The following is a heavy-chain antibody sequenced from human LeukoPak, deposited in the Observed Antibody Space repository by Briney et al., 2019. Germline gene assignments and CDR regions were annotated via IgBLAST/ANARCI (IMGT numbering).Heavy chain of an antibody. CDR3: ARALLWFGEPSHIDY. CDR2: ITAYNDNT. CDR1: GYTFTSYG. J-gene: IGHJ4*02. Sequence: GASVKVSCKASGYTFTSYGISWVRQAPGQGLEWMGWITAYNDNTNYAQKLQGRVTMTTDTSTSTAYMELRSLRSGDTAVYYCARALLWFGEPSHIDYWGQGTLVIASS. D-gene: IGHD3-10*01. V-gene: IGHV1-18*01.